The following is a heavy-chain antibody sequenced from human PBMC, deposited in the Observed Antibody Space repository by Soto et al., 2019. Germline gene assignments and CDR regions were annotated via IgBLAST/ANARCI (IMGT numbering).Heavy chain of an antibody. Sequence: QVQLQESGPGLVKPSETLSLTCTVSGGSISNYYWSWIRQTPGKGLEWIGYVYYSGSTTYNPSLQGRLTISVDTSQNQFSLKLSSVTAADTAVYYCARDLGGRPGYNYYMDVWGKGTTVTVSS. V-gene: IGHV4-59*01. CDR2: VYYSGST. CDR3: ARDLGGRPGYNYYMDV. CDR1: GGSISNYY. J-gene: IGHJ6*03. D-gene: IGHD6-6*01.